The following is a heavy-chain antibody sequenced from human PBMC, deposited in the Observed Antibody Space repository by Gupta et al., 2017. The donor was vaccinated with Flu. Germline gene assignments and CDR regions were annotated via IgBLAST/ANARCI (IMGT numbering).Heavy chain of an antibody. D-gene: IGHD2-2*01. CDR1: GGSISTSNYF. Sequence: QLQLQGSGPGLVKPSETLSLSCTVSGGSISTSNYFWALIRQPPGKGLEWIGTIYYSGTTYYNPSLRSRATMSLDTSRNQFSLKVRSVTAADTAVYYCAGGVGYAAFDFWGQGSLVTVSS. CDR3: AGGVGYAAFDF. CDR2: IYYSGTT. V-gene: IGHV4-39*01. J-gene: IGHJ4*02.